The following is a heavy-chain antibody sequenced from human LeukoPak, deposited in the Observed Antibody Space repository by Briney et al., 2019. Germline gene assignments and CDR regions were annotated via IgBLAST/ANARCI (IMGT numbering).Heavy chain of an antibody. D-gene: IGHD6-19*01. Sequence: GGSLRLSCAASGFTFSSYGMHWVRQAPGKGLEWVAVIWYDGSNKYYAASVKGRITISRDNSKNTLYLQMNSLRAEDTAVYYCAKEQQWPTTHFDYWGQGTLVTVSS. CDR1: GFTFSSYG. V-gene: IGHV3-33*06. CDR3: AKEQQWPTTHFDY. CDR2: IWYDGSNK. J-gene: IGHJ4*02.